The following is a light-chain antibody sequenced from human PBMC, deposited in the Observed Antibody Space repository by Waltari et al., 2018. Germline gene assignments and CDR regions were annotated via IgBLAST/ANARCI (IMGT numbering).Light chain of an antibody. V-gene: IGLV2-23*02. Sequence: QSALTQTATVSGSPGPSITISCSGTSSDIGNYNLVSWYQQHPGKAPTLIIYDVNKRPSGVSNRFSGSKSGNTAFLTISGLQTADEADYYCSSYAGSAISVFGGGTKLTVL. CDR1: SSDIGNYNL. J-gene: IGLJ3*02. CDR2: DVN. CDR3: SSYAGSAISV.